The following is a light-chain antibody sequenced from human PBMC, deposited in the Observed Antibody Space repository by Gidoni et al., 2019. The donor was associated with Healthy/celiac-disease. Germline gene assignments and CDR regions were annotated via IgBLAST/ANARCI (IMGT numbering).Light chain of an antibody. CDR3: QQYGSSPYT. J-gene: IGKJ2*01. CDR1: QSVSSSY. Sequence: ELVLPQSPGTLSLSPGERATLSCRASQSVSSSYLAWYQQKPGQAPRLLISGASSRATGIPDRFSGRGSGTDFTLTISRLEPEDFAVYYCQQYGSSPYTFGQGTKLEIK. V-gene: IGKV3-20*01. CDR2: GAS.